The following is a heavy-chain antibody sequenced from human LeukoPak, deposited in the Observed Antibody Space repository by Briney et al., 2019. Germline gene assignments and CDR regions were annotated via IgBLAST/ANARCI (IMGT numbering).Heavy chain of an antibody. CDR3: ARVGYCSTTSCYWRAFDY. D-gene: IGHD2-2*01. CDR2: INQDGSEQ. J-gene: IGHJ4*02. V-gene: IGHV3-7*01. CDR1: GFTFSTYW. Sequence: GGSLRLSCAASGFTFSTYWMSWVRQAPGKGLEWVANINQDGSEQYYVDSVEGRFTISRDNTKNSLYLQMNSLRAEDTAVYYCARVGYCSTTSCYWRAFDYWGQGTLVTVSS.